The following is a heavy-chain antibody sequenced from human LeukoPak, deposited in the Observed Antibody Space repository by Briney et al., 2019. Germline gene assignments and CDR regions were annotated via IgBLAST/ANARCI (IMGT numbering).Heavy chain of an antibody. CDR3: ARDPYSYGPNYFDY. CDR2: ISAYNGNT. D-gene: IGHD3-16*01. V-gene: IGHV1-18*01. J-gene: IGHJ4*02. CDR1: GYTFTSYG. Sequence: GASVKVSCKASGYTFTSYGISWVRQAPGQGLEWMGWISAYNGNTKYAQNLQGRVTMTTDTSTSTAYMELRSLRSDDTAVYYCARDPYSYGPNYFDYWGQGTLVTVSS.